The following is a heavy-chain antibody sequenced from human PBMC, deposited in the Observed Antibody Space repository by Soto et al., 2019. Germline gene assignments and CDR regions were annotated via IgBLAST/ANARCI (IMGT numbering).Heavy chain of an antibody. CDR3: ARGVYSALGAWFDP. Sequence: GGALRLSCAESGFSFSSYGMHWVSQAPSKGQERVAVIWYDGSNKYYADSVKGRFTISRDNSKNTLYLQMNSLRAEDTAVYYCARGVYSALGAWFDPWGQGTLVTFSS. J-gene: IGHJ5*02. CDR1: GFSFSSYG. V-gene: IGHV3-33*01. CDR2: IWYDGSNK. D-gene: IGHD6-13*01.